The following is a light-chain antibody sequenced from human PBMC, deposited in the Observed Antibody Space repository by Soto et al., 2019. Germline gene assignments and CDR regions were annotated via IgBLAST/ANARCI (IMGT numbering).Light chain of an antibody. CDR1: QSVSSN. Sequence: EIVMTQSPATLSVSPGERATLSCRASQSVSSNLAWYQQKPGQAPRLLIHGATTRATGIPARFSGSGSGTDFTLTISSLEPEDFAVYYCQQRSNWLFGQGTRLEIK. CDR3: QQRSNWL. V-gene: IGKV3-15*01. J-gene: IGKJ5*01. CDR2: GAT.